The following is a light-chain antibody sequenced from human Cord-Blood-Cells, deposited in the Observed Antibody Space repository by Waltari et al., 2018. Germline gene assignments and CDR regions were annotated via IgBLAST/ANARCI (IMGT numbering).Light chain of an antibody. CDR2: AAS. V-gene: IGKV1-39*01. CDR1: QSISSY. Sequence: DIQMTQSPSSLYASVGDRVTITCRASQSISSYVNWYQQKPGKAPKLLIYAASSLQSGVPSRFSGSGSGTDFTLTISSLQPEDFATYYCQQSYSTPFTFGPGTKVDIK. J-gene: IGKJ3*01. CDR3: QQSYSTPFT.